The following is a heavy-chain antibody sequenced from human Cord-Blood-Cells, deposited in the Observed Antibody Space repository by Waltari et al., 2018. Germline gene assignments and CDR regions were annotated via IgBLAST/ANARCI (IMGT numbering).Heavy chain of an antibody. J-gene: IGHJ6*02. CDR1: GFTFSSYG. CDR2: IWYDGSNK. Sequence: QVQLVESGGGVVQPGRSLRLPCAASGFTFSSYGMPWVRQAPGKGLEWVAVIWYDGSNKYYADSVKGRFTISRDNSKNTLYLQMNSLRAEDTAVYYCARDSVTRMYYYYYYGMDVWGQGTTVTVSS. D-gene: IGHD4-4*01. V-gene: IGHV3-33*01. CDR3: ARDSVTRMYYYYYYGMDV.